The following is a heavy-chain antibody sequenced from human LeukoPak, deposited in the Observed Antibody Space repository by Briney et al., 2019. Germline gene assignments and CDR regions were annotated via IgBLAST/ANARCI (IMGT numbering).Heavy chain of an antibody. V-gene: IGHV4-61*02. Sequence: SETLSLTCTVSGGSISSGSYYWSWIRQPAGKGLEWIGRIYTSGSTNYNPSLKSRVTISVDTSKNQFSLKLGSVTAADTAVYYCARDSYYYYGSGRTYDYWGQGTLVTVSS. CDR2: IYTSGST. D-gene: IGHD3-10*01. CDR3: ARDSYYYYGSGRTYDY. CDR1: GGSISSGSYY. J-gene: IGHJ4*02.